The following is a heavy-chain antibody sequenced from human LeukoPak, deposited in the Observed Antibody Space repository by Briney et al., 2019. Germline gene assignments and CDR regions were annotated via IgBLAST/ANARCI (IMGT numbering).Heavy chain of an antibody. CDR2: IYSGGST. D-gene: IGHD2-8*01. V-gene: IGHV3-53*05. CDR3: VKDNPVCDF. Sequence: PGGSLRLSCAASGFTVSSNYMSWVRQAPGKGLEWVSVIYSGGSTYYADSVKGRFTISRDISTNTLFLQMDSLTVGDTAVYYCVKDNPVCDFWGQGTLVTVSS. CDR1: GFTVSSNY. J-gene: IGHJ4*02.